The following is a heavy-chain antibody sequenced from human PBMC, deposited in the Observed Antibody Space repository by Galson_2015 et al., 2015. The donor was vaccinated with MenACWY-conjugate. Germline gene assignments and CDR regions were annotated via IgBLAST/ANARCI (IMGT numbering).Heavy chain of an antibody. CDR2: IDPKSGGA. Sequence: SVKVSCKASGYPFTAYFIHWVRQAPGQGLQWMGWIDPKSGGANYAQNFQVRVTMTRDTSISTAYMDLSSLRSDDTAVYYCTGDRHPPSAPFDYWGQGTLVTVSS. D-gene: IGHD2-2*01. V-gene: IGHV1-2*02. CDR3: TGDRHPPSAPFDY. CDR1: GYPFTAYF. J-gene: IGHJ4*02.